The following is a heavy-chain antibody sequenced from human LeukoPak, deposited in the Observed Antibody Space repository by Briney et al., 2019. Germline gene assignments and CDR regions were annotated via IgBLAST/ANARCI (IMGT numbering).Heavy chain of an antibody. CDR2: ISHDGSNK. CDR1: AFTFSSYG. CDR3: AKDAWYYYGSGSYFEY. J-gene: IGHJ4*02. D-gene: IGHD3-10*01. Sequence: PGGSLRLSCVASAFTFSSYGMHWVRQAPGKGLEWVALISHDGSNKYYADSVKGRFTISRDNSKNTLYLQMNSLRVEDTAVYYCAKDAWYYYGSGSYFEYWGQGTLVSVSS. V-gene: IGHV3-30*18.